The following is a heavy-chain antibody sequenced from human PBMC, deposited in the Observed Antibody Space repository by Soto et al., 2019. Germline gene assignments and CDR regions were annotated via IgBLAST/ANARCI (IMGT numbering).Heavy chain of an antibody. CDR2: IAPGNGNT. J-gene: IGHJ4*02. V-gene: IGHV1-3*01. CDR3: AKGSRMWTPDY. D-gene: IGHD2-21*01. Sequence: QVQLVQSGAEVKKPGASVKVFCKASGYTFNDYAIHWVRQPPGQRLELMGWIAPGNGNTKYSQNFQGRVTITRDTSATTAYMELSSPRSEDTAVYYCAKGSRMWTPDYWGQGTLVTVSS. CDR1: GYTFNDYA.